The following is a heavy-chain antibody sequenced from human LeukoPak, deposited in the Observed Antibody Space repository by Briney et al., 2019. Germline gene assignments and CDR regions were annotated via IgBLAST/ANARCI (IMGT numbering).Heavy chain of an antibody. Sequence: AGSLRLSCSASGFTFSSYSMNWVRQAPGKGLEWVSTVSGSGGTTNYADSVKGRFTVSRDNSRNTLYLQMNSLTAEDTAVYFCAKGATGGFGMDVWGQGTTVTVSS. J-gene: IGHJ6*02. CDR2: VSGSGGTT. CDR1: GFTFSSYS. D-gene: IGHD3-16*01. CDR3: AKGATGGFGMDV. V-gene: IGHV3-23*01.